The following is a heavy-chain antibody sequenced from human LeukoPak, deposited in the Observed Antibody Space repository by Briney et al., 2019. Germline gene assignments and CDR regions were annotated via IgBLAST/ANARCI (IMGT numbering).Heavy chain of an antibody. CDR3: ARGLSWSFGYSDDY. D-gene: IGHD2-15*01. Sequence: SETLSLTCAVYGGSFSGYYWSWIRQPPGKGLEWIGEINHSGSTNHNPSLKSRVTISVDTSKNQFSLKLSSVTAADTAVYYCARGLSWSFGYSDDYWGQGTLVTVSS. V-gene: IGHV4-34*01. CDR2: INHSGST. CDR1: GGSFSGYY. J-gene: IGHJ4*02.